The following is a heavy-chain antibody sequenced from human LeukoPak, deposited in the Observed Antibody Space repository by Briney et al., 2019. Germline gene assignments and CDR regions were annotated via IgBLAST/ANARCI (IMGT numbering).Heavy chain of an antibody. J-gene: IGHJ4*02. D-gene: IGHD5-18*01. CDR1: GFPFTAYG. CDR2: VSDDGTNK. Sequence: GGSLRLSCAASGFPFTAYGMHWVRQAPGKGLEWVAVVSDDGTNKYYANSVKGRFTISRDNSKNTLYLEMNSLRPEDTAVYYCAGIQLWPPMFYFDYWGQGTLVTVSS. CDR3: AGIQLWPPMFYFDY. V-gene: IGHV3-30*03.